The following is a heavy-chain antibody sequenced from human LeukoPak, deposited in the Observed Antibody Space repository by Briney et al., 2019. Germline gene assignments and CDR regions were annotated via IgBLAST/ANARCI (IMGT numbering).Heavy chain of an antibody. CDR3: ASVPRGVYGDYAFDY. V-gene: IGHV4-34*01. J-gene: IGHJ4*02. CDR1: GGSFSGYY. CDR2: INHSGST. D-gene: IGHD4-17*01. Sequence: SETVSLTCAVYGGSFSGYYWSWIRQPPGKGLEWIGEINHSGSTNYNPSLKSRVTISVDTSKNQFSLKLSSVTAADTAVYYCASVPRGVYGDYAFDYWGQGTLVTVSS.